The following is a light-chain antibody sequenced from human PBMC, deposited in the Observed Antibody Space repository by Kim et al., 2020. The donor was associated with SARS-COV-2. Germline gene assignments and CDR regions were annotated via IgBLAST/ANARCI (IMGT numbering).Light chain of an antibody. CDR1: SSDVGAYNY. V-gene: IGLV2-14*01. J-gene: IGLJ1*01. CDR3: CSYTSSSTGV. CDR2: DVT. Sequence: QSALTQPASVSGSPGQSITISCAGTSSDVGAYNYVSWYQQYPGKAPKLMIYDVTKRPSGVSNRFSGSKSGNTASLTISGLQAEDEADYYCCSYTSSSTGVFGTGTKVTVL.